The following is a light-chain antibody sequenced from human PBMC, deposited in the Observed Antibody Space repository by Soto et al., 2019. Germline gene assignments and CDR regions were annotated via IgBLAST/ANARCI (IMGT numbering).Light chain of an antibody. V-gene: IGKV3-20*01. CDR3: QQYDSSRLYT. CDR2: GAS. CDR1: QSVSSNF. J-gene: IGKJ2*01. Sequence: EIVLTQSPGTLSLSPGERATLSCRASQSVSSNFLAWYQQKFGQSPRLLIYGASSRTTGIPDRFSGSGSGTDFTLTISRLEPEDFAVYYCQQYDSSRLYTFGQGNNLEIK.